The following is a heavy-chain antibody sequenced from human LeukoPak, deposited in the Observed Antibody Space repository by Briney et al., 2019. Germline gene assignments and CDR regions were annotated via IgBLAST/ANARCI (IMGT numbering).Heavy chain of an antibody. Sequence: PGGSLRLSCAASGFTFSSYAMSWVRQAPGKGLEWVSAISGSGGSTYYADSVKGRFTISRDNAKNSLYLQMNSLRAEDTAVYYCVVVTAIQGGPYYWGQGTLVTVSS. CDR1: GFTFSSYA. J-gene: IGHJ4*02. CDR2: ISGSGGST. CDR3: VVVTAIQGGPYY. V-gene: IGHV3-23*01. D-gene: IGHD2-21*02.